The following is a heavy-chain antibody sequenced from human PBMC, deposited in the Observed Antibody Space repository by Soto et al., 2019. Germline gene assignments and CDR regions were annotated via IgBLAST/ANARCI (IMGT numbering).Heavy chain of an antibody. CDR1: GYTFTSYG. J-gene: IGHJ3*02. CDR2: ISAYNGNT. Sequence: ASVKVSCKAPGYTFTSYGISWVRQAPGQGLEWMGWISAYNGNTNYAQKLQGRVTMTTDTSTSTAYMELRSLRSDDTAVYYCAREYYDFWSGQSYDAFDIWGQGTMVTVSS. V-gene: IGHV1-18*01. CDR3: AREYYDFWSGQSYDAFDI. D-gene: IGHD3-3*01.